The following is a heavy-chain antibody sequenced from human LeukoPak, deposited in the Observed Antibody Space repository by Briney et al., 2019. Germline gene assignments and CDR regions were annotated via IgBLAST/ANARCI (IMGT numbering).Heavy chain of an antibody. CDR3: AHYSSGWYRRGNWFDP. CDR1: GGSISSSSYY. D-gene: IGHD6-19*01. J-gene: IGHJ5*02. Sequence: TLSLTCTVSGGSISSSSYYWGWIRQPPGKALEWLALIYWDDDKRYSPSLKSRLTITKDTSKNQVVLTMTNMDPVDTATYYCAHYSSGWYRRGNWFDPWGQGTLVTVSS. V-gene: IGHV2-5*02. CDR2: IYWDDDK.